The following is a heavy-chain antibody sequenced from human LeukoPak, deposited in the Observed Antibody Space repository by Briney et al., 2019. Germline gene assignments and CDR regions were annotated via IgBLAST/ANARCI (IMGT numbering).Heavy chain of an antibody. Sequence: SETLSLTCTVSGGSVSSGSYYWSWIRQPPGKGLEWIGYIYYSGSTNYNPSLKSRVTISVDTSKNQFSLKLSSVTAADTAVYYCARNYKWNRIFQHWGQGTLVTVSS. CDR2: IYYSGST. V-gene: IGHV4-61*01. J-gene: IGHJ1*01. CDR1: GGSVSSGSYY. CDR3: ARNYKWNRIFQH. D-gene: IGHD1-20*01.